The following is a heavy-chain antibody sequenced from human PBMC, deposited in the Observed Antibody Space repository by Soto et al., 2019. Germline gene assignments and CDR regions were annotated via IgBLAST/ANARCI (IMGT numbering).Heavy chain of an antibody. CDR2: ISTDNGNT. V-gene: IGHV1-18*01. J-gene: IGHJ6*02. Sequence: QVQLVQSGAEVKKPGASVKVSCKASGYTFTNSGISWVRQAPGQGLEWMGWISTDNGNTNYAQHLQGRVSMTTDTSPSTAYMDLRSLRTDDTAVYYCARGQGITSFGVYSMYYYGMDVWGQGTTVTVSS. D-gene: IGHD3-3*01. CDR1: GYTFTNSG. CDR3: ARGQGITSFGVYSMYYYGMDV.